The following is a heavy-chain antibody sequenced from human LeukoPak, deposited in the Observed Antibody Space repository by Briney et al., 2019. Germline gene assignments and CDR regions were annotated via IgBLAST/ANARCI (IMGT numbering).Heavy chain of an antibody. J-gene: IGHJ5*02. D-gene: IGHD3-3*01. V-gene: IGHV1-18*01. CDR3: ARPLYYDFWSGYSP. CDR1: GYTFTSYG. Sequence: GASVKVSCTASGYTFTSYGISWVRQAPGQGLEWMGWISAYNGNTNYAQKLQGRVTMTTDTSTSTAYMELRSLRSDDTAVYYCARPLYYDFWSGYSPWGQGTLVTVSS. CDR2: ISAYNGNT.